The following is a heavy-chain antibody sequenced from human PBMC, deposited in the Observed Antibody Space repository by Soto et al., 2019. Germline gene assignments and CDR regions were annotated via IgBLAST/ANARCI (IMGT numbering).Heavy chain of an antibody. Sequence: GASVKVSCKVSGYSLLALSMHWVRQAPGKGLEWMGRFDPEDGETIYAQKFQGRITMTEDTSTDTAHMELTSLRSEDTAVYYCARTPGGNSDLGWFDPWGQGTLVTVPQ. CDR1: GYSLLALS. V-gene: IGHV1-24*01. D-gene: IGHD2-21*02. CDR3: ARTPGGNSDLGWFDP. CDR2: FDPEDGET. J-gene: IGHJ5*02.